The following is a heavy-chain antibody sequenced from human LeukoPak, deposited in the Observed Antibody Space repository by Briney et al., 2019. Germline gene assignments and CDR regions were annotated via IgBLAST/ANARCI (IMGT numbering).Heavy chain of an antibody. V-gene: IGHV3-33*01. CDR3: ARDPDYYDSSGYYLDY. D-gene: IGHD3-22*01. Sequence: GRSLRLSCAASGFTFSSYGMHWVRQAPGKGLEWVAVIWYDGSNKYYADSVKGRFTISRDNSKNTLYLQMNSLRAEDTAVYYCARDPDYYDSSGYYLDYWGQGTLVTVSS. CDR2: IWYDGSNK. J-gene: IGHJ4*02. CDR1: GFTFSSYG.